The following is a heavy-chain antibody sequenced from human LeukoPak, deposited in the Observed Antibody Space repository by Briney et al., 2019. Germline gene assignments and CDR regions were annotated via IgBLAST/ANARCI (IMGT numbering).Heavy chain of an antibody. Sequence: SETLSLTCNVSGGSISSTSYYWAWIRQPPGTGLEWIGNIYYSGSAYYNPSLKSRVTISLDTSKNQFSLRLTSVTAADTAVYYCARYYYYDSLRYFQHWGQGTLVTVSS. CDR3: ARYYYYDSLRYFQH. J-gene: IGHJ1*01. CDR2: IYYSGSA. V-gene: IGHV4-39*07. CDR1: GGSISSTSYY. D-gene: IGHD3-22*01.